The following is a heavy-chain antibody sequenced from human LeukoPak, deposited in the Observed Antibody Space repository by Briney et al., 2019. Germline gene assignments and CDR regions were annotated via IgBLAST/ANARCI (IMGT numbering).Heavy chain of an antibody. CDR1: GYTLTELS. D-gene: IGHD6-19*01. J-gene: IGHJ4*02. CDR3: ATDSLIAVATTSLDY. CDR2: FDPEYGET. Sequence: ASVKVSCTVSGYTLTELSMHWVRQAPGKGLEWMGGFDPEYGETIYAQTFQGRVTMTVDTTTDTDYMELSTLRSLGTAVYFCATDSLIAVATTSLDYWGQATLVTVHS. V-gene: IGHV1-24*01.